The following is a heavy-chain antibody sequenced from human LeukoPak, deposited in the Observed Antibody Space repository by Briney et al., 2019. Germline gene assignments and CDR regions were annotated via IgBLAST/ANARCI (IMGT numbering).Heavy chain of an antibody. CDR3: AKSDYVLRYFDWLSPIDY. D-gene: IGHD3-9*01. J-gene: IGHJ4*02. CDR1: GFTFSDYY. Sequence: GGSLRLSCAASGFTFSDYYMSWIRQAPGKGLEWVSYISSSGRTIYYGDSVKGRFTISRDNSKNTLYLQMNSLRAEDTAVYYCAKSDYVLRYFDWLSPIDYWGQGTLVTVSS. V-gene: IGHV3-11*04. CDR2: ISSSGRTI.